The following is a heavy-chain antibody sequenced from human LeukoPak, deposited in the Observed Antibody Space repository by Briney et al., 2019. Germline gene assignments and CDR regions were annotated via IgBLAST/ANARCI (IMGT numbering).Heavy chain of an antibody. CDR2: ISGRGASK. V-gene: IGHV3-23*01. D-gene: IGHD2-2*01. Sequence: GGSLRLSCAVSGLTFNNYAMSWVRQAPGKGLEWVSGISGRGASKYYADSVKGRFTISRDNSKNTLYLQMNSLRAEDTAVYYCAKGVVVAPDVTPFDYWGQGTLATVSS. J-gene: IGHJ4*02. CDR1: GLTFNNYA. CDR3: AKGVVVAPDVTPFDY.